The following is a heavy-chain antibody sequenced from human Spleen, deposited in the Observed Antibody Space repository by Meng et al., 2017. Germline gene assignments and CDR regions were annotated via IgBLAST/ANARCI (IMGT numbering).Heavy chain of an antibody. CDR1: GGSFSDYY. J-gene: IGHJ4*02. CDR2: INHSGST. CDR3: ARGPTTMAHDFDY. Sequence: QVQLQQWGPGLLQPSEPLPLTCVVSGGSFSDYYWSWIRQPPGKGLEWIGEINHSGSTNYNPSLESRATISVDTSQNNLSLKLSSVTAADSAVYYCARGPTTMAHDFDYWGQGTLVTVSS. V-gene: IGHV4-34*01. D-gene: IGHD4-11*01.